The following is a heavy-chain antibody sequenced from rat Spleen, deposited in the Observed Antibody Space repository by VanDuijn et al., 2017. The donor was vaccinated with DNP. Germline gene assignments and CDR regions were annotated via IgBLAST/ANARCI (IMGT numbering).Heavy chain of an antibody. J-gene: IGHJ3*01. CDR1: EFNFNDYW. V-gene: IGHV4-2*01. CDR3: ARASGPRFAY. CDR2: INKDSRTI. D-gene: IGHD1-4*01. Sequence: EVKLVESGGGLVQPGRSLKLSCAASEFNFNDYWMGWVRQAPGKGLEWIGQINKDSRTINYTPSLKDKFTISRDNAQNTLYLQMSKLGSEDTAIYYCARASGPRFAYWGQGTLVTVSS.